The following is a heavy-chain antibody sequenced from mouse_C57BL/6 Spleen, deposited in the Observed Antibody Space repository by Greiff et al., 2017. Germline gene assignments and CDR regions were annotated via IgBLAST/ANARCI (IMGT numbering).Heavy chain of an antibody. Sequence: QVQLQQPGAELVKPGASVKLSCKASGYTFTSYWMQWVKQRPGQGLEWIGEIDPSDSYTNYNQKFKGKATLTVDTSSSTAYMQLSSLTSEDSAVYYCARGGGGSPPFDYWGQGTTLTVSS. J-gene: IGHJ2*01. CDR2: IDPSDSYT. CDR3: ARGGGGSPPFDY. D-gene: IGHD1-1*01. CDR1: GYTFTSYW. V-gene: IGHV1-50*01.